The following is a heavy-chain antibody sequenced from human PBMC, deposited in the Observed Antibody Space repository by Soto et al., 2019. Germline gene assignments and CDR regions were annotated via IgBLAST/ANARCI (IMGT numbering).Heavy chain of an antibody. CDR2: INAGNGNT. CDR1: GYTFTSYA. V-gene: IGHV1-3*01. J-gene: IGHJ4*02. CDR3: ASRGGSYLYYFDY. Sequence: QVQLVQSGAEVKKPGASVKVSCKASGYTFTSYAMHWVRQAPGQRLEWMGWINAGNGNTKHSQKFQGRVTITRDTSASTAYMELSSLRSEDTAVYYCASRGGSYLYYFDYWGQGTLVTVSS. D-gene: IGHD1-26*01.